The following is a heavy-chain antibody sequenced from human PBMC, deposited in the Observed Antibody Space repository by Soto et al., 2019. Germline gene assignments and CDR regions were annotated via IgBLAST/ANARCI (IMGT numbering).Heavy chain of an antibody. D-gene: IGHD1-7*01. CDR3: ARDVLELRAGQFDS. Sequence: QVQLVESGGGVVQPGRSLRLSCAASGFTFSSYAMHWVRQAPGKGLEWVAVISYDGSNKYYADSVKGRFTISRDNSKNTLYLLMNSLRAEDTAVYYCARDVLELRAGQFDSWGQGTLVTVSS. CDR1: GFTFSSYA. V-gene: IGHV3-30-3*01. CDR2: ISYDGSNK. J-gene: IGHJ4*02.